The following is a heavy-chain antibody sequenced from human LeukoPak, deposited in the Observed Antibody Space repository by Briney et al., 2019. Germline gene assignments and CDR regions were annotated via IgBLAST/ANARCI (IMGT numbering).Heavy chain of an antibody. J-gene: IGHJ4*02. CDR2: IRRKTDGGTT. CDR1: GFTFSNAW. Sequence: GGSLRLSCAASGFTFSNAWMSWVRQAPGKGLECVGRIRRKTDGGTTDYAAPVKGRLTVSRDETKKRVYVQMNILKTEDTAMYYSTTGACTSDYWGQGTLVTVSS. CDR3: TTGACTSDY. V-gene: IGHV3-15*01.